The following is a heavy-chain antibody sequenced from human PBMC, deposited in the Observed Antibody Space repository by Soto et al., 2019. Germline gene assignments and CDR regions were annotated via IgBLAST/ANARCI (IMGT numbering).Heavy chain of an antibody. D-gene: IGHD6-13*01. J-gene: IGHJ3*02. V-gene: IGHV3-33*01. Sequence: QVHLVESGGGVVQPGRSLRLSCAASGFTFASYGLHWVRQAPGKGLEWVAVVWYDGSNQYYADSVKGRFTISRDNSKKTLYLQMNSLRAEDTAMYYCAGSGYSPGDAFDIWGQGTMVTVSS. CDR1: GFTFASYG. CDR3: AGSGYSPGDAFDI. CDR2: VWYDGSNQ.